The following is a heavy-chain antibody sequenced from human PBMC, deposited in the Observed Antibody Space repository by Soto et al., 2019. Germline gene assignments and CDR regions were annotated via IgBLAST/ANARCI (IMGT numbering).Heavy chain of an antibody. Sequence: PGGSLRLSCAASGFTLSNYAMTWVRQAPGKGLEWVATISGLSVSTYYADSVKGRFTISRDTSKNTLYLQMKSLRAEDTAVYYCAKAHCSSDSCPKAYWGQGTLVTVSS. CDR1: GFTLSNYA. V-gene: IGHV3-23*01. J-gene: IGHJ4*02. CDR2: ISGLSVST. CDR3: AKAHCSSDSCPKAY. D-gene: IGHD2-2*01.